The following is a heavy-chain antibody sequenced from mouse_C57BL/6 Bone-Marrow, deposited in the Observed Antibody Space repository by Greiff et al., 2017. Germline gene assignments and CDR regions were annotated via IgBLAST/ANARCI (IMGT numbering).Heavy chain of an antibody. Sequence: QVHVKQPGAELVKPGASVKMSCKASGYTFTSYWITWVKQRPGQGLEWIGDIYPGSGSTNYNEKFKSKATLTVDTSSSTAYMQLSSLTSEDSAVYYCARSRGGYWGQGTTLTVSS. J-gene: IGHJ2*01. CDR1: GYTFTSYW. V-gene: IGHV1-55*01. CDR3: ARSRGGY. CDR2: IYPGSGST.